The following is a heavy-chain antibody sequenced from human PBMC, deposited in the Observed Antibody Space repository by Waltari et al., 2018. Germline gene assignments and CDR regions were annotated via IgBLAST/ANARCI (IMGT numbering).Heavy chain of an antibody. V-gene: IGHV3-48*03. J-gene: IGHJ3*01. CDR1: GFTLSDYE. D-gene: IGHD3-22*01. Sequence: EVLLEESGGGLVQPGGSLRLSCAASGFTLSDYEVNWVRQAPGKGLEWVSYITSTGSIISYPDSMKGRFTISRDNAKNSVSLQMNRLRAEDTALYYCARARAKVYYDEAFDLWGQGTMVTVSS. CDR2: ITSTGSII. CDR3: ARARAKVYYDEAFDL.